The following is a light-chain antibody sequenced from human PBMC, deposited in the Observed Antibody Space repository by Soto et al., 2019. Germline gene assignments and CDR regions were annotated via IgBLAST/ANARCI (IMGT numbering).Light chain of an antibody. CDR3: QQYGSSLTWT. CDR2: GAS. Sequence: EIVLTQSPGTLSLSPGERATLSCRASQSVSSIYLAWYQQKPGQAPRLLIYGASSWATGIPDRFSGSGSGTDFTFTISRLEPEDFAVYYCQQYGSSLTWTFGQGTKVDI. CDR1: QSVSSIY. J-gene: IGKJ1*01. V-gene: IGKV3-20*01.